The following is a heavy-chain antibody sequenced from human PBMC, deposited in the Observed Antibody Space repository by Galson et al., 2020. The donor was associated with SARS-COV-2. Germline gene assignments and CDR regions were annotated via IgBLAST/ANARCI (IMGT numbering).Heavy chain of an antibody. D-gene: IGHD6-19*01. CDR1: RYSFTNYW. V-gene: IGHV5-51*01. CDR2: IYPDDSYT. Sequence: GESLKISCKASRYSFTNYWIGWVRRMPGKGLEWMGVIYPDDSYTIYSPSFQGQVTISADKSITTAYLQWSGLKASDTAMYYCARHGASSGWYEGIDYWGQGTLVAVSS. CDR3: ARHGASSGWYEGIDY. J-gene: IGHJ4*02.